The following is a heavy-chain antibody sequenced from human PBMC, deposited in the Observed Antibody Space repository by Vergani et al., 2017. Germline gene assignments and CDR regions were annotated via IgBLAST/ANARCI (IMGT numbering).Heavy chain of an antibody. Sequence: QVQLQESGPGLVKPSQTLSLTCTVSGGSISSGGYYWSWIRQPPGKGLGWIGYIYYSGSTYYNPSLKSRVMISVDTSKNQFSLKLSSVTAADTAVYYCAGTGDCSSTSCYFWYWFAPWGQGTLVTVSS. CDR2: IYYSGST. J-gene: IGHJ5*02. CDR3: AGTGDCSSTSCYFWYWFAP. CDR1: GGSISSGGYY. D-gene: IGHD2-2*01. V-gene: IGHV4-31*03.